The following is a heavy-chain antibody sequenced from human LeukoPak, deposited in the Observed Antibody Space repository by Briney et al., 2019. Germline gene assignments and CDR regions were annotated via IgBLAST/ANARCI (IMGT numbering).Heavy chain of an antibody. D-gene: IGHD6-19*01. Sequence: GGSLRLSCAASGFTFSSHAMSWVRQAPGKGLEWVSVISGSGGSTYYAASVKGRFTISRDNSKNTLYLQMNSLRAEDTAVYYCARFSSGEVYFDYWGQGTLVTVSS. J-gene: IGHJ4*02. CDR2: ISGSGGST. V-gene: IGHV3-23*01. CDR3: ARFSSGEVYFDY. CDR1: GFTFSSHA.